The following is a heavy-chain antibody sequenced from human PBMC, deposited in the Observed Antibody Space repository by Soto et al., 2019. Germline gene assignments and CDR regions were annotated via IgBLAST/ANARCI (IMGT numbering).Heavy chain of an antibody. CDR3: ARVRDGYNYNSFDY. J-gene: IGHJ4*02. V-gene: IGHV1-46*04. CDR1: AHTLTTYY. D-gene: IGHD5-12*01. CDR2: INPRGDNT. Sequence: QVQLVQSGAEVQKPGASVKVSCKASAHTLTTYYIHWVRQAPGQGFEWMGVINPRGDNTNYAQKLQGRVTMTRDTSTSTVYMELSSLISEDTAVYYCARVRDGYNYNSFDYWGQGTLVTVSS.